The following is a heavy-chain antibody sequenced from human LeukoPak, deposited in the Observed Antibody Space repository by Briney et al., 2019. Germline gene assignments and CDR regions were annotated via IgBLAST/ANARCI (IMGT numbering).Heavy chain of an antibody. Sequence: PSETLSLTCTVSGGSISSYYWSWIRQPPGKGLEWIGYIYYSGSTNYNNYNPSLKSRVTISVDTSKNQFSLKLNSVTAADTAVYYCARDGNDCSGGSCYHVPFDYWGQGTLVTVSS. V-gene: IGHV4-59*01. D-gene: IGHD2-15*01. CDR2: IYYSGSTNYN. J-gene: IGHJ4*02. CDR1: GGSISSYY. CDR3: ARDGNDCSGGSCYHVPFDY.